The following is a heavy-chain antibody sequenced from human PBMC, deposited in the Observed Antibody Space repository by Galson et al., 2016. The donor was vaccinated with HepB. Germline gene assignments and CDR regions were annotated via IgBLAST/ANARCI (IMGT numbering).Heavy chain of an antibody. V-gene: IGHV3-30*18. Sequence: SLRLSCAASGFTFSDYGMHWVRQAPGKGLEWAAVILYDGSKKYYVDSVKGRFTISRDNSKNTLYLQMNSLKVEDTAVYYCAKDLRQVSQNWGQGTLVTVSS. J-gene: IGHJ1*01. CDR2: ILYDGSKK. CDR3: AKDLRQVSQN. CDR1: GFTFSDYG.